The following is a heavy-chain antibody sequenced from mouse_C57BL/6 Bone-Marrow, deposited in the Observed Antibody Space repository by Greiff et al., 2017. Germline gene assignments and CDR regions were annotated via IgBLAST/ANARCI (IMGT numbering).Heavy chain of an antibody. CDR2: ISSGGSYT. V-gene: IGHV5-6*01. Sequence: EVKLVESGGDLVKPGGSLKLSCAASGFTFSSYGMSWVRQTPDKRLEWVATISSGGSYTYYPDSVKGRFTISRDNAKNTLYLQMSSLKSEDTAMYDCARHDGYFWYFDVWGTGTTVTVSS. CDR3: ARHDGYFWYFDV. J-gene: IGHJ1*03. D-gene: IGHD2-3*01. CDR1: GFTFSSYG.